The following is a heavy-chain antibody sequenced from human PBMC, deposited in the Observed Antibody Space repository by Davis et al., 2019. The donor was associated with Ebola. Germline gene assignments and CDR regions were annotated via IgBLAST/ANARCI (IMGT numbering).Heavy chain of an antibody. D-gene: IGHD6-13*01. J-gene: IGHJ6*04. Sequence: SVKVSCEASGDTFRTYTVAWVRQAPGQGLEWMGGIIPVFGTTDYAPRFQGRVTFTADESTSTAYMELTSLRSDDTAVYYCARTYSGSRIIMDVWGKGTTVTVSS. CDR1: GDTFRTYT. CDR3: ARTYSGSRIIMDV. CDR2: IIPVFGTT. V-gene: IGHV1-69*13.